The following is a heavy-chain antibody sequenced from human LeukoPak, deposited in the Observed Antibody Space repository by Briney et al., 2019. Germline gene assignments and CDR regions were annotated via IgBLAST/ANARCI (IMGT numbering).Heavy chain of an antibody. D-gene: IGHD3-16*02. CDR1: GFTFDDYA. CDR2: ISWNSGSI. CDR3: ARAPGGYDYVWGSYRVFDY. V-gene: IGHV3-9*01. J-gene: IGHJ4*02. Sequence: GRSLRLSCAASGFTFDDYAMHWVRQAPGKGLEWVSGISWNSGSIGYADSVKGRFTISRDNAKNSLYLQMNSLRAEDTAVYYCARAPGGYDYVWGSYRVFDYWGQGTLVTVSS.